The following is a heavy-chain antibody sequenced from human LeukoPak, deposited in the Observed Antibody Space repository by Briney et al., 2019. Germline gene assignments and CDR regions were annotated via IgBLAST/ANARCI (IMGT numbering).Heavy chain of an antibody. J-gene: IGHJ4*02. D-gene: IGHD3-16*02. Sequence: QPGGSLRLSCAASGFTVSSNYMSWVRQAPGKGLEWVSVIYSGGSTYYADSVKGRFTISRDNSKNTLYLQMNSLRAEDTVVYYCARGRPGGCDYVWGSYRFCYLDYWGQGTLVTVSS. CDR1: GFTVSSNY. CDR3: ARGRPGGCDYVWGSYRFCYLDY. V-gene: IGHV3-53*01. CDR2: IYSGGST.